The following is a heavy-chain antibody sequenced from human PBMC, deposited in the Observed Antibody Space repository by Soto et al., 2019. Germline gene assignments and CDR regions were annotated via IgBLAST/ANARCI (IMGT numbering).Heavy chain of an antibody. CDR3: ARHRAAAYDNSGYYPRAHPDY. D-gene: IGHD3-22*01. J-gene: IGHJ4*02. V-gene: IGHV5-51*01. CDR2: IYPGTSDT. Sequence: EVQLVQSASEVKKPGESLKISCEVSGYSFATSWIGWVRQMPGKGLEWVGIIYPGTSDTRYSPSFRGQVTISADKSISTSYLQWRGLKASDSAMYYCARHRAAAYDNSGYYPRAHPDYWGQGTLVTVSP. CDR1: GYSFATSW.